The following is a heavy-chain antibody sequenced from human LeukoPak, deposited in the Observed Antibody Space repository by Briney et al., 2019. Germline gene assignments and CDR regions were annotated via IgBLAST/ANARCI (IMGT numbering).Heavy chain of an antibody. D-gene: IGHD4-11*01. CDR3: ARRSNLHYYGMDV. J-gene: IGHJ6*02. V-gene: IGHV4-59*08. CDR2: IYYSGST. CDR1: GGSISSYY. Sequence: SETLSLTCTVSGGSISSYYWSWIRQPPGKGLEWIGYIYYSGSTNYNPSLKSRVTISVDTSKNQFSLKLSSVTAADTAVYYCARRSNLHYYGMDVWGQGTTVTAFS.